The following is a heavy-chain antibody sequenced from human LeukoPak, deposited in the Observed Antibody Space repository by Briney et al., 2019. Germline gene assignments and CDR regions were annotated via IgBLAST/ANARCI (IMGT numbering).Heavy chain of an antibody. CDR3: ARTTEGYCSSASCFGFSYSYYMDV. D-gene: IGHD2-2*01. J-gene: IGHJ6*03. CDR1: GGSVSDYY. Sequence: SETLSLTCTISGGSVSDYYWIRQSPGKGLEWIGYIYHTGSTSYSPSLKSRVTISVDTSKNQFSLKLSSVIAADTAVYYCARTTEGYCSSASCFGFSYSYYMDVWGKGTTVTISS. CDR2: IYHTGST. V-gene: IGHV4-59*02.